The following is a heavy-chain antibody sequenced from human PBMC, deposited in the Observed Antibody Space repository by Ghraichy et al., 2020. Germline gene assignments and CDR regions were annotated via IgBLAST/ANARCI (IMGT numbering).Heavy chain of an antibody. Sequence: GGSLRLSCAASGFTFSSFAMSWVRQAPGKGLEWVSATIDTGANTFYADSVKGRFTISRDNSKNTLYLQMNSLRGEDTAVYYCAKMAGHPHYDYYMDVWGKGTAVIVSS. V-gene: IGHV3-23*01. CDR3: AKMAGHPHYDYYMDV. CDR2: TIDTGANT. CDR1: GFTFSSFA. J-gene: IGHJ6*03. D-gene: IGHD6-19*01.